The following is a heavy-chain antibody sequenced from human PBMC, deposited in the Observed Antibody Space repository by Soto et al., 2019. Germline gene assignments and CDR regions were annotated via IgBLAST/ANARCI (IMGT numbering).Heavy chain of an antibody. V-gene: IGHV6-1*01. CDR3: AREGRIAVAGLYYYYYYGMDV. J-gene: IGHJ6*02. Sequence: SQTLSLTCAISGDSVSSNSAAWNWIRQSPSRGLEWLGRTYYRSKWYNDYAVSVKSRITINPDTSKNQFSLQLHSVPPEDTAVYYCAREGRIAVAGLYYYYYYGMDVWGQGTTVTV. CDR1: GDSVSSNSAA. CDR2: TYYRSKWYN. D-gene: IGHD6-19*01.